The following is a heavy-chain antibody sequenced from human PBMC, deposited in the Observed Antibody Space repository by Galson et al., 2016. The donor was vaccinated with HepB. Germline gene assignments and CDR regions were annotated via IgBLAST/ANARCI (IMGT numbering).Heavy chain of an antibody. J-gene: IGHJ6*02. CDR3: ARHVYGGNSGAYYYYGMDV. CDR1: GYRFSSYW. CDR2: IYPGDSDT. V-gene: IGHV5-51*01. D-gene: IGHD4-23*01. Sequence: QSGAEVKKPGESLKISCKGSGYRFSSYWIAWVRQMPGKGLEWMGMIYPGDSDTRYRPSFQGQVTISADKAISTAYLHWNSLKASDTAMYYCARHVYGGNSGAYYYYGMDVWGQGTTVTVSS.